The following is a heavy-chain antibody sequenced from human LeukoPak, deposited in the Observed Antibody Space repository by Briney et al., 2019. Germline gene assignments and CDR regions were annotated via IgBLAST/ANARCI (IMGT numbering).Heavy chain of an antibody. J-gene: IGHJ4*02. CDR1: GFTFSSYA. Sequence: QPGGSLRLSCATSGFTFSSYAMNWFRRAPGKGLEWVSAISGSGGSTYYADSVKGRFAISRDNSKNTLYLQMNSLRAEDTAVYYCARDPAGSGFAFDSWGQGALVTVSS. V-gene: IGHV3-23*01. CDR3: ARDPAGSGFAFDS. CDR2: ISGSGGST. D-gene: IGHD1-1*01.